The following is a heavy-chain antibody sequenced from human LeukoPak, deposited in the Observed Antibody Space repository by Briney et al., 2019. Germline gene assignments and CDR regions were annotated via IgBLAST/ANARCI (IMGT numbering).Heavy chain of an antibody. CDR1: GFTFSRYS. D-gene: IGHD2-2*03. Sequence: GGSLRLSCAASGFTFSRYSMNWVRQAPGKGLEWISYISRGSITIHYADSVKGRFTISRDNAKNSLYLQMNSLRAEDTAVYYCARDLGLDGDWGQGTLVTVSS. J-gene: IGHJ4*02. CDR2: ISRGSITI. CDR3: ARDLGLDGD. V-gene: IGHV3-48*01.